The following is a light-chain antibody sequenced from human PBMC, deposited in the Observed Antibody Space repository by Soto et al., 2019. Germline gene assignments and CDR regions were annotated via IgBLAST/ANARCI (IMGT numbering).Light chain of an antibody. J-gene: IGKJ2*01. Sequence: EIVLAQSPGTLSLSPGERATLSCRASQSVRSSYLAWYHQRPGQAPRLLIYGASSRATGIPDRFSGSGSGTDFTLTISRLEPEDSAIYYCQQYGGVPYTFGQGTKLEIK. CDR1: QSVRSSY. CDR3: QQYGGVPYT. V-gene: IGKV3-20*01. CDR2: GAS.